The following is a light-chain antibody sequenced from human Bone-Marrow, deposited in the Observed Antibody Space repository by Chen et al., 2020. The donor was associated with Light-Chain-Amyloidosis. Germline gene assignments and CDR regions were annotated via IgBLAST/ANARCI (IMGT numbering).Light chain of an antibody. CDR2: GAS. CDR3: QQYDTPPRT. Sequence: EIVLTQSPGTLSLSPGERATLSCRASQTFSSNYLAWFQHKPGQAPRLLIYGASGRAPGIPDRFRGSGSGTDFTLTISRLEPEDFAVYYCQQYDTPPRTFGHGTKVEI. J-gene: IGKJ1*01. CDR1: QTFSSNY. V-gene: IGKV3-20*01.